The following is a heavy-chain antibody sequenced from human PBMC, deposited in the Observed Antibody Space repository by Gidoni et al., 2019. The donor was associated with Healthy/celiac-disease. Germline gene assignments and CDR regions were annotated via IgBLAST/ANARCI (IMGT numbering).Heavy chain of an antibody. CDR3: ARAWPGSGSYSDAFDI. J-gene: IGHJ3*02. CDR1: GYTFTSNG. Sequence: QVQLVQSGAEVKKPGASVKVSCKASGYTFTSNGISWVRQAPVQGLEWMGWIRAYNGNTNYAQKLQGRVTMTTDTSTSTAYMELRSLRSDDTAVYYCARAWPGSGSYSDAFDIWGQGTMVTVSS. D-gene: IGHD1-26*01. V-gene: IGHV1-18*01. CDR2: IRAYNGNT.